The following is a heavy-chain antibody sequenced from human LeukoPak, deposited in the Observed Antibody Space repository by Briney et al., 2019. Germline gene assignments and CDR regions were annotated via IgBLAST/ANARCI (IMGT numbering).Heavy chain of an antibody. CDR3: ARVGTYGSGSYLSWLDY. J-gene: IGHJ4*02. V-gene: IGHV4-61*01. Sequence: SETLSLTCTVSGDSISRTNFYWSWIRQPPGKGLEWIGYIYYSGSTNYNPSLKSRVTISVDTSKNQFSLKLSSVTAADTAVYYCARVGTYGSGSYLSWLDYWGQGTLVTVSS. CDR2: IYYSGST. D-gene: IGHD3-10*01. CDR1: GDSISRTNFY.